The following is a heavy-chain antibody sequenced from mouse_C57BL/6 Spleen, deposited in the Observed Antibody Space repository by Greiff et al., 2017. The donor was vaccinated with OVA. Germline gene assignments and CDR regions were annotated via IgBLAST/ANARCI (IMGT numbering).Heavy chain of an antibody. CDR1: GYTFTSYW. CDR2: INPRSGYT. J-gene: IGHJ2*01. V-gene: IGHV1-7*01. Sequence: VQLQQSGAELAKPGASVKLSCKASGYTFTSYWMHWVKQRPGQGLDWIGYINPRSGYTKYNQKFKDKATLTADQSYSTAYMQLSSLTYEDSAVYDCARGGDGYYLDYWGQGTTLTVSS. CDR3: ARGGDGYYLDY. D-gene: IGHD2-3*01.